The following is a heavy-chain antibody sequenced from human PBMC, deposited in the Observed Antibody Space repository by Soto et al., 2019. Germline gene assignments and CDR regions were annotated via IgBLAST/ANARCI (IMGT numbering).Heavy chain of an antibody. Sequence: PGESLKISCKGSGYSFTSYWIGWVRQMPGKGLEWMGIIYPGDSDTRYSPSFQGQVTISADKSISTAYLQWSSLKASDTAMYYCARLYRPYDFWSGYPNWFDPWGQGTLVTVSS. V-gene: IGHV5-51*01. CDR3: ARLYRPYDFWSGYPNWFDP. D-gene: IGHD3-3*01. J-gene: IGHJ5*02. CDR1: GYSFTSYW. CDR2: IYPGDSDT.